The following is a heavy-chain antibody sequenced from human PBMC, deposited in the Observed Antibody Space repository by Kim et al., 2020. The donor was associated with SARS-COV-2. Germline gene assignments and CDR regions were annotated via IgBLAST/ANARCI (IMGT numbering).Heavy chain of an antibody. J-gene: IGHJ5*02. D-gene: IGHD3-9*01. Sequence: SETLSLTCAVYGGSFSGYYWSWIRQPPGKGLEWIGEINHSGSTNYSPSLKSRVTISVDTSKNQFSLKLSSVTAADTAVYYCAREWGTGYFRNWFDPWGQGTLVTVSS. CDR2: INHSGST. CDR3: AREWGTGYFRNWFDP. CDR1: GGSFSGYY. V-gene: IGHV4-34*01.